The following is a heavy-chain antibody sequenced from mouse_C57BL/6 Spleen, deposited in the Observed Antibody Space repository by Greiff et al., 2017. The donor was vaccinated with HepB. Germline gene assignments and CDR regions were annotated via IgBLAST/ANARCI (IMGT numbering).Heavy chain of an antibody. CDR1: GYTFTDYY. Sequence: EVQLQQSGPELVKPGASVKISCKASGYTFTDYYMNWVKQSHGKSLEWIGDINPNNGGTSYNQKFKGKATLTVDKSSSTAYMAIRSLTSEDSAVYYCAPANWDLLYAMDYWGQGTSVTVSS. D-gene: IGHD4-1*01. CDR3: APANWDLLYAMDY. CDR2: INPNNGGT. V-gene: IGHV1-26*01. J-gene: IGHJ4*01.